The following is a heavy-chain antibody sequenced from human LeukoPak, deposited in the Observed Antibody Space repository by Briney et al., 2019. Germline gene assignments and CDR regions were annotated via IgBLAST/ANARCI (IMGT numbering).Heavy chain of an antibody. J-gene: IGHJ5*02. V-gene: IGHV4-39*07. Sequence: PSETLSLTCTVSGGSISSSSYYWGWIRQPPGKGLEWIGSIYYSGSTNYNPSLKSRVTISVDTSKNQFSLKLSSVTAADTAVYYCARGVTTGTTYYQIRNWFDPWGQGTLVTVSS. D-gene: IGHD1-1*01. CDR3: ARGVTTGTTYYQIRNWFDP. CDR2: IYYSGST. CDR1: GGSISSSSYY.